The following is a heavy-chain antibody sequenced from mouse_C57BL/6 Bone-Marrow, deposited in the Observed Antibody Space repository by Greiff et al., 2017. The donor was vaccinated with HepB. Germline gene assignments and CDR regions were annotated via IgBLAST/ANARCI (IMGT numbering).Heavy chain of an antibody. CDR3: ARGVDVGY. D-gene: IGHD1-1*02. V-gene: IGHV1-81*01. CDR2: IYPRSGNT. Sequence: QVQLQQSGAELARPGASVKLSCKASGYTFTSYGMRWVKQRTGQGLEWIGEIYPRSGNTYYNKKFKGKATLTADKSSSTAYMELRSLTAEDSAVYFCARGVDVGYWGQCTTLTVAS. J-gene: IGHJ2*01. CDR1: GYTFTSYG.